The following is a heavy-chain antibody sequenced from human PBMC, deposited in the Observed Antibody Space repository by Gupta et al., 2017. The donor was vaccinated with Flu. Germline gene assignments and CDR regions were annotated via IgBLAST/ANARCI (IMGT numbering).Heavy chain of an antibody. CDR1: GGSISSGSYF. CDR3: ARSPVVDKAVVAFHV. Sequence: QVQLQESGPGLVKPSQTLSLTCTVSGGSISSGSYFWNWIRQPAGKGLEWIGRIYTSGRTNYNPSLKSRVTISVDTSKNHFSLRLSSVTAADTAMYYCARSPVVDKAVVAFHVWGQGTMVTVSS. V-gene: IGHV4-61*02. CDR2: IYTSGRT. J-gene: IGHJ3*01. D-gene: IGHD2-15*01.